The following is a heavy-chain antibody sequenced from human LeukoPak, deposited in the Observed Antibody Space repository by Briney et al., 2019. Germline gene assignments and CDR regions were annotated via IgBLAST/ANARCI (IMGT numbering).Heavy chain of an antibody. CDR1: GFTFSSYS. Sequence: PGRSLRPSCAASGFTFSSYSMNWVRQAPGKGREWGSSISSISSYIYYTDSVKGRFTISRDNAKNSLYLQMSSLRAEDTAVYYCARDGVVVVTANGAFDIWGQGTMVTVSS. V-gene: IGHV3-21*01. CDR3: ARDGVVVVTANGAFDI. J-gene: IGHJ3*02. D-gene: IGHD2-21*02. CDR2: ISSISSYI.